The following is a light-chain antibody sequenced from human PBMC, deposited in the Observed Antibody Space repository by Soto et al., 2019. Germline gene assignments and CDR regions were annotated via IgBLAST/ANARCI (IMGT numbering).Light chain of an antibody. J-gene: IGKJ4*01. V-gene: IGKV3-20*01. CDR1: QSVSSTY. CDR3: QHYGSLVLT. Sequence: EIVLTQSPGTLSLSPGERATLSCRASQSVSSTYLAWYQQKPGQAPRLLIYGASSRATGIPDRFSGSGSGTDFTITISRLEPEDFAVYYCQHYGSLVLTFGGGTKMEIK. CDR2: GAS.